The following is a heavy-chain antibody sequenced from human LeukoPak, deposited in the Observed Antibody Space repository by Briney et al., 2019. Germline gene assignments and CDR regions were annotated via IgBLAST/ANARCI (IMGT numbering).Heavy chain of an antibody. CDR2: ISGSGGST. J-gene: IGHJ4*02. V-gene: IGHV3-23*01. Sequence: GGSLRLSCAASGFTFSSYAMSWVRQAPGKGLEWVSAISGSGGSTYYADSVKGRFTISRDNSKNTLYLQMNNLRAEDTAVYYCARAPRSLNWNDLQFDYWGQGTLVTVSS. D-gene: IGHD1-20*01. CDR3: ARAPRSLNWNDLQFDY. CDR1: GFTFSSYA.